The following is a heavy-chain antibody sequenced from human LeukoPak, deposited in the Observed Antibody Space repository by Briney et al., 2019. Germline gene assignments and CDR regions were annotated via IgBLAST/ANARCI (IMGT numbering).Heavy chain of an antibody. D-gene: IGHD1-26*01. J-gene: IGHJ4*02. V-gene: IGHV1-18*01. CDR3: ASDATRYSGIDY. CDR2: ISAYNGNK. Sequence: APVRVSCKAFGYTFTSYGTSGVRPPPAKGLEWVGWISAYNGNKNYAQKLQGRVTMTTDTSTSTAYMELRRLRSDDTAVYYCASDATRYSGIDYWGQGTLVTVSS. CDR1: GYTFTSYG.